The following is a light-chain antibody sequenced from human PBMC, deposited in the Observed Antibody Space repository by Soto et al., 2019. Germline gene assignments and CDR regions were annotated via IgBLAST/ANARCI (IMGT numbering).Light chain of an antibody. Sequence: EIVLTESPGTLSFSPSERATLSFRASQSVSSSYLAWYQRKPGQAPRLLIYGASSRATGIPDRFSGGGSGTDFTLTISRLEPEDFAVYYCQQYHNSPPTFGQGTKVDIK. CDR3: QQYHNSPPT. J-gene: IGKJ1*01. CDR2: GAS. CDR1: QSVSSSY. V-gene: IGKV3-20*01.